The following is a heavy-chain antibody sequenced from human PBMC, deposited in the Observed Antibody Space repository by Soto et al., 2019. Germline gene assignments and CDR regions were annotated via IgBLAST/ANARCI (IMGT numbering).Heavy chain of an antibody. V-gene: IGHV1-69*01. Sequence: QVQLVQSGAEVKKPGSSVKVSCKASGGTFSSYAISWVRQAPGQGLEWMGGIIPIFGTANYAQKFQGRVTITADEYTSTAYMELSSLRSEDTAVYYCARDQGGYSYGYRNGMDVWGQGTTVTVSS. J-gene: IGHJ6*02. CDR3: ARDQGGYSYGYRNGMDV. CDR1: GGTFSSYA. D-gene: IGHD5-18*01. CDR2: IIPIFGTA.